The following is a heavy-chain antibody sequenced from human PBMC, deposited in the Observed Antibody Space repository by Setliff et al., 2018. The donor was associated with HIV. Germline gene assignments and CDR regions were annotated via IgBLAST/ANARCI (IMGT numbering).Heavy chain of an antibody. D-gene: IGHD4-17*01. CDR1: GFTFRSYW. CDR2: IDGDGTGT. V-gene: IGHV3-74*01. CDR3: ARAVVAYGDLYYFDY. Sequence: GGSLRLSCAASGFTFRSYWMYWVRQVPGKGLVWVTRIDGDGTGTIYADSVKGRFTISRDNAKNMLYLQMNSLRVEDTALYYCARAVVAYGDLYYFDYWGQGTLVTVSS. J-gene: IGHJ4*02.